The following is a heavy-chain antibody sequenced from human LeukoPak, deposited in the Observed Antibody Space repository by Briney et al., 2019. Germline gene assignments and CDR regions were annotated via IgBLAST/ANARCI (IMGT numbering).Heavy chain of an antibody. D-gene: IGHD4-17*01. J-gene: IGHJ4*02. Sequence: GGSLRLSCAASGITFSSYSMNWVRQAPGKGLEWVSSISTSSSYIYYADSVKGRFTISRDNAENSLYLQMNSLRAEDTAVYYCARRYGDYVGSFEYWGQGTQVTVSS. CDR2: ISTSSSYI. CDR3: ARRYGDYVGSFEY. CDR1: GITFSSYS. V-gene: IGHV3-21*01.